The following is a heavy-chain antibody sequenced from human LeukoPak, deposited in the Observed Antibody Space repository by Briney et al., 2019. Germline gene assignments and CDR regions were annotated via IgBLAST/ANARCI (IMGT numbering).Heavy chain of an antibody. Sequence: ASVKVSCKASGYTFTSYGISWVRQAPGQGLEWMGWISAYNGNTNYAQKLQGRVTMTTDTSTSTAYMELRGLRSDDTAVYYCGTMPLPHDFWSGYLVNWGQGTLVTVSS. J-gene: IGHJ4*02. CDR2: ISAYNGNT. CDR1: GYTFTSYG. CDR3: GTMPLPHDFWSGYLVN. D-gene: IGHD3-3*01. V-gene: IGHV1-18*01.